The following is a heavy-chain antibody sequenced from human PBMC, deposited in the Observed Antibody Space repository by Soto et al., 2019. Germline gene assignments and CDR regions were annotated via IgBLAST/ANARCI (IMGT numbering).Heavy chain of an antibody. CDR1: GYIFMNYW. D-gene: IGHD3-22*01. CDR3: ARLYDSSGSDY. CDR2: IDPGGSDT. Sequence: PGESLKISCKGSGYIFMNYWISWVRQTPGKGLEWMGRIDPGGSDTNYSPSFQGHVSMSVDKSISTAYLQWSSLKASDMAIYYCARLYDSSGSDYWGQGTLVTVSS. J-gene: IGHJ4*02. V-gene: IGHV5-10-1*01.